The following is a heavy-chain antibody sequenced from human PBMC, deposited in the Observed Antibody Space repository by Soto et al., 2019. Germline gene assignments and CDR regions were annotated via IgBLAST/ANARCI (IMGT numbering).Heavy chain of an antibody. D-gene: IGHD1-7*01. V-gene: IGHV4-34*01. CDR1: GESVSGDY. J-gene: IGHJ6*02. CDR2: VDHRGST. CDR3: ARYEYGNSLYGVDV. Sequence: PLTGVVAGESVSGDYWSWIRQTPWMGLEWIGEVDHRGSTTYNPSLKNRASISIDSSKNLFSLELTSVTAADTALYFCARYEYGNSLYGVDVWGQGTRVTV.